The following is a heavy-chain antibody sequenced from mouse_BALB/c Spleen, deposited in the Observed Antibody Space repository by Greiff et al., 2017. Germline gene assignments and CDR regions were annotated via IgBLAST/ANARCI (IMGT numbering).Heavy chain of an antibody. CDR3: AKEWGITADY. CDR1: GFSLTNSG. J-gene: IGHJ2*01. V-gene: IGHV2-6-6*01. CDR2: IWGDGST. Sequence: VKLQESGPGLVAPSQSLSITCTVSGFSLTNSGVHWVRQSPGKGLEWLGVIWGDGSTNYNSAFKSRLSISKDNSKSQVFLKMNSLQTDDTARYYCAKEWGITADYWGQGTTLTVSS. D-gene: IGHD2-4*01.